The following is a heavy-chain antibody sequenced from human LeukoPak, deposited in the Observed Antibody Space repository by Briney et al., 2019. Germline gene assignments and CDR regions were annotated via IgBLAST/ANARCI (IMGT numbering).Heavy chain of an antibody. CDR2: VWYEGCDT. D-gene: IGHD6-13*01. CDR3: ASGGSTWCYFDY. J-gene: IGHJ4*02. CDR1: VFTFNTYA. Sequence: QPGRPLRLSCAASVFTFNTYAMHGVREAPGKGREGVAVVWYEGCDTHCGDSVKGRFTTSRDTNKNPLHLQMSRLSGEATAVYYCASGGSTWCYFDYWGQGTLVTVSS. V-gene: IGHV3-33*01.